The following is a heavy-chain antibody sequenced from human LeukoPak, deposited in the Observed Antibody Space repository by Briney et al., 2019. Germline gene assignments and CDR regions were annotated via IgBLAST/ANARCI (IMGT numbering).Heavy chain of an antibody. CDR1: GDSLNSYY. V-gene: IGHV4-59*01. D-gene: IGHD6-6*01. CDR3: ARVPYSSSSPAFDY. Sequence: SETLSLTCTVSGDSLNSYYWSWIRQPPGKGLEWIGYIYYSGSTNYNPSLKSRVTISVDTSKNQFSLKLSSVTAADTAVYYCARVPYSSSSPAFDYWGQGTLVTVSS. J-gene: IGHJ4*02. CDR2: IYYSGST.